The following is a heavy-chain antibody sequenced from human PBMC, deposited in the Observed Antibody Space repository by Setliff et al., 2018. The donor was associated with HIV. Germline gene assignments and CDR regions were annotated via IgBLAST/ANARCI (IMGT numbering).Heavy chain of an antibody. CDR1: GGTFSSYA. D-gene: IGHD3-10*01. CDR2: IIPIFGTA. V-gene: IGHV1-69*05. CDR3: ARVGGGGGSGNFYYYYMDF. J-gene: IGHJ6*03. Sequence: ASVKVSCKASGGTFSSYAISWVRQAPGQGLEWMGGIIPIFGTANYAQKFEGRVTITRDTSTSTMYMELSSLRSEDTAVYYCARVGGGGGSGNFYYYYMDFWGKGTTVTVSS.